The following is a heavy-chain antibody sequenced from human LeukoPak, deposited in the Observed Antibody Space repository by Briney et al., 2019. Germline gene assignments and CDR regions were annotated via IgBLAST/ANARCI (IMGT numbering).Heavy chain of an antibody. V-gene: IGHV4-39*07. CDR3: ARDLRYCTNGVCYRGSDAFDI. J-gene: IGHJ3*02. CDR1: GGSISRSNYY. CDR2: IYYSGTT. Sequence: SETLSLTCSVSGGSISRSNYYWDWIRQPPGKGLEWIGSIYYSGTTNYNPSLKSRVTISVDTSKNQFSLKLSSVTAADTAVYYCARDLRYCTNGVCYRGSDAFDIWGQGTMVTVSS. D-gene: IGHD2-8*01.